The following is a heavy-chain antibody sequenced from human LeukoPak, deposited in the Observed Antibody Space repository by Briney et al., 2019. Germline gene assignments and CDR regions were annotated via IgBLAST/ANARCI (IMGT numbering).Heavy chain of an antibody. CDR2: INHSGST. Sequence: SETLSLTCAVYGGSFSGYYWSWIRQPPGKGLEWIGEINHSGSTNYNPSLKSRVTISVDTSKNQFSLKLSSVTAADTAVYYCARDRFLEWLGFDYWGQGTLVTVSS. CDR1: GGSFSGYY. D-gene: IGHD3-3*01. V-gene: IGHV4-34*01. J-gene: IGHJ4*02. CDR3: ARDRFLEWLGFDY.